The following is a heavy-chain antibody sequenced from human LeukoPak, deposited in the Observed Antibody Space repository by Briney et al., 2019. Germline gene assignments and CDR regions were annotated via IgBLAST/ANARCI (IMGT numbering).Heavy chain of an antibody. Sequence: GGSLRLSCAASGFTFSSYGMHWVRQAPGKGLEWVGRSRDKGHSYTTEYVASVKGRFSISREDSKNSLYLQMDSLKTEDTAVYYCGRGYCGGGTCYTGIDWGQGILVTVSS. D-gene: IGHD2-15*01. V-gene: IGHV3-72*01. CDR1: GFTFSSYG. CDR2: SRDKGHSYTT. CDR3: GRGYCGGGTCYTGID. J-gene: IGHJ4*02.